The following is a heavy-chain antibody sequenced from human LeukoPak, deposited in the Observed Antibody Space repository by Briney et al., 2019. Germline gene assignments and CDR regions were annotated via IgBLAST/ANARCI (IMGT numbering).Heavy chain of an antibody. V-gene: IGHV3-21*04. CDR2: SSSSSSYI. J-gene: IGHJ3*02. CDR3: AREPDVDMSTFRGEAFDI. D-gene: IGHD5-24*01. CDR1: GFTFSSYS. Sequence: GGSLRLSCAASGFTFSSYSMNWVRQAPGKGLEWVSSSSSSSSYIYYADSVKGRFTISRDNAKNSLYLQMNSLRAEDTAMYYCAREPDVDMSTFRGEAFDIWGQGTMVTVSS.